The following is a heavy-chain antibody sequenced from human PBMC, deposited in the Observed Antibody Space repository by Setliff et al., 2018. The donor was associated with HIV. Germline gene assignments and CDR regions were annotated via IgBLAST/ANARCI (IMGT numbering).Heavy chain of an antibody. CDR2: INHSGST. V-gene: IGHV4-34*01. D-gene: IGHD6-6*01. CDR1: GGSFSDYY. CDR3: ARLRVSSSSQTFDH. J-gene: IGHJ4*02. Sequence: SETLSLTCSVYGGSFSDYYWTWIRQSPGKGLVWIGEINHSGSTNYNPSLKSRVTISVDTSKNQFSLDLTSVTPADTAVYYCARLRVSSSSQTFDHWGQGILVTVSS.